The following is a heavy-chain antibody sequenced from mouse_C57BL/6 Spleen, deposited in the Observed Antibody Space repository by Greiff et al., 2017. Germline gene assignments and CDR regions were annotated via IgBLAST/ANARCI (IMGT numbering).Heavy chain of an antibody. CDR2: IYPGSGST. D-gene: IGHD3-3*01. Sequence: VQLQQPGAELVKPGASVKMSCKASGYTFTSYWLTWVKQRPGQGLEWIGDIYPGSGSTNYNEKFKSKATRTVDTSSSPAYMQLSSLTSEDSAVYYCARGTAYWGQGTLVTVSA. J-gene: IGHJ3*01. CDR1: GYTFTSYW. CDR3: ARGTAY. V-gene: IGHV1-55*01.